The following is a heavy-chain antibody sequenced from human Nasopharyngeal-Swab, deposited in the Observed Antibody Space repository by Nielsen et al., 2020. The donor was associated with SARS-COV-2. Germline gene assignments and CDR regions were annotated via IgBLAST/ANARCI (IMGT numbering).Heavy chain of an antibody. J-gene: IGHJ4*02. V-gene: IGHV3-73*01. CDR2: IRSKANSYAT. CDR1: GFTFSGSA. D-gene: IGHD3-3*01. CDR3: TRHYDFWSGYYIKDPADFDY. Sequence: GGSLRLSCAASGFTFSGSAMHWVRQASGKGLEWVGRIRSKANSYATAYAASVKGRFTISRDDSKNTAYLQMNSLKTEDTAVYYCTRHYDFWSGYYIKDPADFDYWGQGTLVTVSS.